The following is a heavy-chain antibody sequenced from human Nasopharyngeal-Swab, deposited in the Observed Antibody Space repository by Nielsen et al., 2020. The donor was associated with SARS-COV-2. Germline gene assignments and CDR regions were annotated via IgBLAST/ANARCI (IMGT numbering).Heavy chain of an antibody. CDR2: IGTAGDT. J-gene: IGHJ4*02. CDR1: GFTFSSYD. V-gene: IGHV3-13*04. D-gene: IGHD1/OR15-1a*01. CDR3: AREGLEQRVFDC. Sequence: GESLKISCAASGFTFSSYDMHWVRQATGKGLEWVSAIGTAGDTYYPGSVKGRFTISRENAKNSLYLQMNSLRAGDTAVYYCAREGLEQRVFDCWGQGTLVTVSS.